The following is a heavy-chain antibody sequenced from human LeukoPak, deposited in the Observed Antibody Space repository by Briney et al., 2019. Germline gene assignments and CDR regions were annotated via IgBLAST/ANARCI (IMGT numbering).Heavy chain of an antibody. D-gene: IGHD2-2*01. CDR2: ISSSSRYI. J-gene: IGHJ4*02. CDR1: GFTFSSSG. CDR3: ARSLKYQLLFDY. Sequence: GRSLRPSCAASGFTFSSSGIHWARQAPGKGLEWVSSISSSSRYIYYADSVKGRFTISRDNAKNSLYLQMNSLRAEDTAVYYCARSLKYQLLFDYWGQGTLVTVSS. V-gene: IGHV3-21*01.